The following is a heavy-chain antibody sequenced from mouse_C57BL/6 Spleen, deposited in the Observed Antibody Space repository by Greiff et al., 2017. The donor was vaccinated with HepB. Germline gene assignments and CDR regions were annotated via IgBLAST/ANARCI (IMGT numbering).Heavy chain of an antibody. CDR1: GYTFTSYW. V-gene: IGHV1-64*01. J-gene: IGHJ4*01. CDR2: IHPNSGST. D-gene: IGHD2-4*01. CDR3: ARPRIYYDYEGSAMDY. Sequence: QVQLQQPGAELVKPGASVKLSCKASGYTFTSYWMHWVKQRPGQGLEWIGMIHPNSGSTNYNEKFKSKATLTVDKSSSTAYMQLSSLTSENSAVYYGARPRIYYDYEGSAMDYWGQGTSVTVSS.